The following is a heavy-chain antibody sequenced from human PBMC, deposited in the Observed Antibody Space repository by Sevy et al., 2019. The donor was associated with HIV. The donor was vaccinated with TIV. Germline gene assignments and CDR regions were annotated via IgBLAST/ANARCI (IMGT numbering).Heavy chain of an antibody. V-gene: IGHV3-30*03. CDR3: ARLVSCGGDSYYLDS. D-gene: IGHD2-21*02. J-gene: IGHJ4*02. CDR2: ISHDGRYK. Sequence: GGSLRLSCAASGFTFTNYDLHWVRQAPGKGLDWVAVISHDGRYKNYGDSVKVRFTISRDNLRNTLFLQMDPLRPDDTAVYFCARLVSCGGDSYYLDSWGQGALVTVSS. CDR1: GFTFTNYD.